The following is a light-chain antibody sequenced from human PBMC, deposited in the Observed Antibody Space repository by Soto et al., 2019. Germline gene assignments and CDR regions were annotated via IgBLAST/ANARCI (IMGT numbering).Light chain of an antibody. CDR1: SSNIGAGYD. CDR2: GNS. J-gene: IGLJ1*01. CDR3: QSHDSSLSAYV. V-gene: IGLV1-40*01. Sequence: QSVLTQPPSLSGAPGQRVTISCTGGSSNIGAGYDVHWYQQLPGTAPKLLIYGNSNRPSGVPDRFSGSKSGTSASLAITGLQAEDEADFYCQSHDSSLSAYVFGTGTKVTV.